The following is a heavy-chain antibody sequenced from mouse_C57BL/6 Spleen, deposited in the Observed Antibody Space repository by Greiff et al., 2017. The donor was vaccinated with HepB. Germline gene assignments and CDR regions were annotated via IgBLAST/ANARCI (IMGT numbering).Heavy chain of an antibody. CDR1: GYTFTSYW. V-gene: IGHV1-55*01. J-gene: IGHJ4*01. CDR2: IYPGSGST. Sequence: QVQLQQPGAELVKPGASVKMSCKASGYTFTSYWITWVKQRPGQGLEWIGDIYPGSGSTNYNEKFKSKATLTVDTSSSTAYMQLSSLTSEDSAVYYCARWDYGSPDAMDYWGQGTSVTVSS. CDR3: ARWDYGSPDAMDY. D-gene: IGHD1-1*01.